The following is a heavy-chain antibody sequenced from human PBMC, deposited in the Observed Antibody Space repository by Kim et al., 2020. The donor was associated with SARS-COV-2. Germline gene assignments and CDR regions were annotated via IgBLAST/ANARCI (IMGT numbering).Heavy chain of an antibody. CDR1: GFTFSSYS. V-gene: IGHV3-21*01. Sequence: GGSLRLSCAASGFTFSSYSMNWVRQAPGKGLEWVSSISSSSSYIYYADSVKGRFTISRDNAKNSLYLQMNSLRAEDTAVYYCARVGGGGSGSSYWPYQSWGQGTLVTVSS. D-gene: IGHD3-10*01. CDR2: ISSSSSYI. CDR3: ARVGGGGSGSSYWPYQS. J-gene: IGHJ5*02.